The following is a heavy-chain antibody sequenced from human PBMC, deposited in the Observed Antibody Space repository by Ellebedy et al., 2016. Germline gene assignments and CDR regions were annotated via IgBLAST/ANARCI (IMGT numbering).Heavy chain of an antibody. J-gene: IGHJ6*02. CDR3: TRPGRGYCSGGSCYQYYYGMDV. CDR2: IRSKANSYAT. Sequence: GESLKISXAASGFTFSGSAMHWVRQASGKGLEWVGRIRSKANSYATACAASVKGRFTISRDDSKNTAYLQMNSLKTEDTAVYYCTRPGRGYCSGGSCYQYYYGMDVWGQGTTVTVSS. V-gene: IGHV3-73*01. D-gene: IGHD2-15*01. CDR1: GFTFSGSA.